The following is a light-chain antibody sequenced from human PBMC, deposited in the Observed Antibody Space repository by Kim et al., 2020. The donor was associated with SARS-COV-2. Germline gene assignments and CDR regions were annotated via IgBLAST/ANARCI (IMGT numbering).Light chain of an antibody. Sequence: SLSPGERATVSCRASQSVGSYLGWYQQRPGQAPRILIYDTSNRATGIPARFSGSGSRTDFTLTISSLEPEDFAVYYCQQRSNWPYTFGQGTKLEI. J-gene: IGKJ2*01. CDR1: QSVGSY. CDR3: QQRSNWPYT. CDR2: DTS. V-gene: IGKV3-11*01.